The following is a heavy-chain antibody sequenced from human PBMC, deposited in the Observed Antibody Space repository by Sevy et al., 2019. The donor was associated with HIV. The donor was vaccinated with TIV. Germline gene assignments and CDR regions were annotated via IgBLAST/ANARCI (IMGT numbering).Heavy chain of an antibody. CDR1: GFTFDDYA. V-gene: IGHV3-9*01. CDR3: ENDVAGDRGCYYYGMDV. J-gene: IGHJ6*02. Sequence: GGSLRLSCAASGFTFDDYAMHWVRQAPGKGLEWVSGISWNSGSIGYADSVKGRFTISRDNAKNSLYLQMNSLRAEDTVLYYCENDVAGDRGCYYYGMDVWGQGTTVTVSS. CDR2: ISWNSGSI. D-gene: IGHD7-27*01.